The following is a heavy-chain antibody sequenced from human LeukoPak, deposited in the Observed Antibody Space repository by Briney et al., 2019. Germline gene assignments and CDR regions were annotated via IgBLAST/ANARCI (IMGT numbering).Heavy chain of an antibody. CDR3: ARNRDGYNSFDY. Sequence: SETLSLTCTVSGGSINNGGYYWRWIRQHPGKGLEWIGYIYYSGSSYYNPSLRSRVTISVDTSKNHFSLKPSSVTAADTAVYYCARNRDGYNSFDYWGQGTLVTVSS. V-gene: IGHV4-31*03. J-gene: IGHJ4*02. CDR2: IYYSGSS. CDR1: GGSINNGGYY. D-gene: IGHD5-24*01.